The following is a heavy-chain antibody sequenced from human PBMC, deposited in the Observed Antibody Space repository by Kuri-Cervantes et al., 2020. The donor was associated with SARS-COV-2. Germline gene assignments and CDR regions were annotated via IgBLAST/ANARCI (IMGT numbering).Heavy chain of an antibody. CDR2: IIPIFGTA. CDR1: GGTFSSYA. Sequence: SVKVSCKASGGTFSSYAISWVRQAPGQGLEWMGGIIPIFGTANYAQKFQGRVTITADKSTSTAYMELSSLRSEDTAVYYCARGRIEQIVATIYYYYGMDVWGQGTTVTVSS. V-gene: IGHV1-69*06. D-gene: IGHD5-12*01. CDR3: ARGRIEQIVATIYYYYGMDV. J-gene: IGHJ6*02.